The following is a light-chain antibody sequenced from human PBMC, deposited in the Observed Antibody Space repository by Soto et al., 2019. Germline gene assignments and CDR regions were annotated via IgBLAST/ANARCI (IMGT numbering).Light chain of an antibody. CDR2: GAS. J-gene: IGKJ1*01. CDR1: QSVSSSY. V-gene: IGKV3D-7*01. CDR3: QQLNSYLAT. Sequence: EIVLTKSPCTLSVSPGERATLSCRASQSVSSSYLAWYQQKPGQAPRLLLYGASTRATGIPVRFSGSGFGTEFTLTISSLQPEDFATYYCQQLNSYLATFGQGTKVDI.